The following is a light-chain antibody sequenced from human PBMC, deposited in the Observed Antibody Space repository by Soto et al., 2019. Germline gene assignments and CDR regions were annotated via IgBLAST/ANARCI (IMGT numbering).Light chain of an antibody. CDR1: QSVRSY. V-gene: IGKV1-39*01. Sequence: DIQMTQSPSSLSASVSERVTITCRASQSVRSYLNWYQQKPGKAPKLLIFAASSLQSGTPSRFSGSGSGTDFTLTISTPQPEDFATYYCQQSYSTPWTFGQGTKVEIK. CDR3: QQSYSTPWT. J-gene: IGKJ1*01. CDR2: AAS.